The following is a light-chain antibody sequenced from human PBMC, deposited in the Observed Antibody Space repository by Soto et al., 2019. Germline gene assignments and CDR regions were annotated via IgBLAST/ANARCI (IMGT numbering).Light chain of an antibody. CDR3: QTWGTGIRV. J-gene: IGLJ3*02. CDR2: VNSDGSH. Sequence: QLVLTQSPSASASLGASVKLTCTLSSGHSTYAIAWHQQQPEKGPRYLMKVNSDGSHTKGDGIPDRFSGSSSGAERYLTISSLQSEDEGDYYCQTWGTGIRVFGGGTKLTVL. V-gene: IGLV4-69*01. CDR1: SGHSTYA.